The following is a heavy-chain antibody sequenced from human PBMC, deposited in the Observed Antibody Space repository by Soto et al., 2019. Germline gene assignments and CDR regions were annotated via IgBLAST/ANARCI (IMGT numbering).Heavy chain of an antibody. CDR1: GYRFSSYW. CDR2: IYPGDSDT. Sequence: PGESLKISCNGSGYRFSSYWIAWVRQMPGKGLEWMGIIYPGDSDTRYSPSFQGQVTMSVDKSNNTAYLHWSSLKASDTAMYYCARQGSNGAYYYYGMDVWGQGTTVTV. V-gene: IGHV5-51*01. D-gene: IGHD2-8*01. J-gene: IGHJ6*02. CDR3: ARQGSNGAYYYYGMDV.